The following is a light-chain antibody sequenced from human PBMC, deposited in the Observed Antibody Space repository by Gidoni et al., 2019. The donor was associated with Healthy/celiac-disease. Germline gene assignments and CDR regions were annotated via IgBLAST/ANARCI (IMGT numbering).Light chain of an antibody. CDR1: SSNIGSNT. CDR3: AACDDSLNGWV. CDR2: SNN. J-gene: IGLJ3*02. Sequence: QSVLTQPPSASGTHGQRVTISCSGSSSNIGSNTVNWYQQLPGTAPTLLIYSNNQRPSGVPDRFSGSKSGTSASLAISGLQSEDEADYYCAACDDSLNGWVFGGGTKLTVL. V-gene: IGLV1-44*01.